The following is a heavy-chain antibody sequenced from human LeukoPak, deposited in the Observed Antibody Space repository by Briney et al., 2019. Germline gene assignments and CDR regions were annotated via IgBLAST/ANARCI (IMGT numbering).Heavy chain of an antibody. J-gene: IGHJ6*02. CDR2: INHSGST. D-gene: IGHD2-15*01. CDR3: ARVGVVVAATGYYGMDV. CDR1: GGSFSGYY. V-gene: IGHV4-34*01. Sequence: SETLSLTCAVYGGSFSGYYWSWIRQPPGKGLEWIGEINHSGSTNYNPSLKSRVTISVDTSKNQFSLKLSSVTAADTAVYYCARVGVVVAATGYYGMDVWGQGTTVTVSS.